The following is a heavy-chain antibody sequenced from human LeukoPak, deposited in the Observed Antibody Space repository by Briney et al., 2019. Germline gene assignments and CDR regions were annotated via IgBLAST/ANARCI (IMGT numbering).Heavy chain of an antibody. CDR2: IKQDGSEK. J-gene: IGHJ6*04. CDR1: GFTFSSYW. D-gene: IGHD6-13*01. Sequence: GGSLRLSCAASGFTFSSYWMSGVRQAPGKGREWVAHIKQDGSEKYYVDSVKGRFTISRDNAKNSLYLQMNSLRAEDTAVYYCTRVLWSSWYGLQPMDVWGKGTTVTVSS. V-gene: IGHV3-7*01. CDR3: TRVLWSSWYGLQPMDV.